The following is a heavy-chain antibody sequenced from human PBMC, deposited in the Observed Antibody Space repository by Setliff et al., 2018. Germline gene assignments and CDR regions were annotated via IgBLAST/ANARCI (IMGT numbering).Heavy chain of an antibody. J-gene: IGHJ3*02. Sequence: ASVKVSCKASGYTFTSYGISWVRQAPGQGLEWMGGIIPIFGTANYAQKFQGRVTITADESTSTAYMELSSLRSEDTAVYYCASWWEGAFDIWGQGTMVTVSS. V-gene: IGHV1-69*13. CDR3: ASWWEGAFDI. D-gene: IGHD1-26*01. CDR1: GYTFTSYG. CDR2: IIPIFGTA.